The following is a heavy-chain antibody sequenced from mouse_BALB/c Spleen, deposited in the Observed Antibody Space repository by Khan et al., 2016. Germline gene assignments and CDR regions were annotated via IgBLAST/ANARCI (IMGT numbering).Heavy chain of an antibody. Sequence: QVQLQQSGAELARPGASVKLSCKASGHTFTSYWMQWVKQRPGQGLVWIVAFYPGDGDTRYTPKFKGKATLTADTSSSPAYLQLRSLASADSAAYYCARRLGSAVGMDYWGQGTTLTVSS. CDR1: GHTFTSYW. V-gene: IGHV1-87*01. CDR3: ARRLGSAVGMDY. D-gene: IGHD1-1*01. J-gene: IGHJ2*01. CDR2: FYPGDGDT.